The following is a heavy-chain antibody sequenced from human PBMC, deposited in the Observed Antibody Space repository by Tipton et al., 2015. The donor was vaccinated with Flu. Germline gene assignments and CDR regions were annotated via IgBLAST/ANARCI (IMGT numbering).Heavy chain of an antibody. D-gene: IGHD6-19*01. V-gene: IGHV3-23*01. Sequence: GSLRLSCAASGFTFSSYGMSWVRQAPGKGLEWVAAFSGSGGKTFFADSVKGRFTISRDNSKNTLYLQMNSLRAEDTAVCYCAKVIPELVAGLDFWGQGTLVTVSS. CDR1: GFTFSSYG. CDR3: AKVIPELVAGLDF. CDR2: FSGSGGKT. J-gene: IGHJ4*02.